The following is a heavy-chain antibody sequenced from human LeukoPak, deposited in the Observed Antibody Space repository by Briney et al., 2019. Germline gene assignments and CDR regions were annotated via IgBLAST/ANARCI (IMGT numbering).Heavy chain of an antibody. D-gene: IGHD3-16*01. Sequence: GGSLILSCAASGFAFSSYEMNWVRQAPGKGLKWVSYISSNADTIYYADSVKGRFTISRDNAKKSLYLQMHSLRVEDTPVYYCSSAYGGLLDHWGQGTLVTVSS. CDR3: SSAYGGLLDH. CDR2: ISSNADTI. V-gene: IGHV3-48*03. CDR1: GFAFSSYE. J-gene: IGHJ4*02.